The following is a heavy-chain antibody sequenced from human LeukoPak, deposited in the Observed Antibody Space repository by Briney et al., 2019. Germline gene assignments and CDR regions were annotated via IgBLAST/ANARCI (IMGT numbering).Heavy chain of an antibody. CDR1: GFTFSNYW. J-gene: IGHJ4*02. Sequence: GGSLRLSCAASGFTFSNYWMSWVRQAPGKGLEWVANIKRDGSEQYYVDSVKGRFTISRDNAKNSLYLQIDSLRAEDTAVYYCARDRFADTAVGPSFDYWGQGTLVTVSS. V-gene: IGHV3-7*01. CDR3: ARDRFADTAVGPSFDY. D-gene: IGHD5-18*01. CDR2: IKRDGSEQ.